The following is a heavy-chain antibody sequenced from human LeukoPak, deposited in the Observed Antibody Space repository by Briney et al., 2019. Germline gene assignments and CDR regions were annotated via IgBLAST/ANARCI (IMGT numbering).Heavy chain of an antibody. J-gene: IGHJ6*03. CDR3: ASYSSSWYYFMDV. CDR1: GGSLSGYY. D-gene: IGHD6-13*01. CDR2: IYHSEST. Sequence: SETLSLTCAVSGGSLSGYYCNWIRQPPGKGLEWIGYIYHSESTYYNPSLKSRVTISVDRSKKQFSLKMSSVTAADTAVYFCASYSSSWYYFMDVWGKGTTVTVSS. V-gene: IGHV4-34*01.